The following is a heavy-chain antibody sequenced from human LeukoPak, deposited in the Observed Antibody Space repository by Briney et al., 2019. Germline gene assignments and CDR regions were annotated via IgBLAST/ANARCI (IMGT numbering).Heavy chain of an antibody. V-gene: IGHV1-69*05. D-gene: IGHD1-26*01. CDR3: ARYSGSCFDY. J-gene: IGHJ4*02. CDR2: IIPIFGTA. Sequence: GASVKVSCKASGYTFTSYGISWVRQAPGQGLEWMGGIIPIFGTANYAQKFQGRVTMTTDTSTSTVYMELSSLRSEDTAVYYCARYSGSCFDYWGQGTLVTVSS. CDR1: GYTFTSYG.